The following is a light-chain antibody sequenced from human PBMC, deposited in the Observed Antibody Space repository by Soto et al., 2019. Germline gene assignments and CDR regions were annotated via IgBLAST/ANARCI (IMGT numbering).Light chain of an antibody. J-gene: IGKJ4*01. CDR2: GAS. CDR1: QSVSSSY. V-gene: IGKV3-20*01. CDR3: QQYGTSPELT. Sequence: EIVLTQSPGTLSLSPGESATLSCRASQSVSSSYLDWYQQKPGQAPRLLIYGASSRATGIPDRFSGSGSGTDFTLTISRLEPEDFAVYYCQQYGTSPELTFGGGTKVEIE.